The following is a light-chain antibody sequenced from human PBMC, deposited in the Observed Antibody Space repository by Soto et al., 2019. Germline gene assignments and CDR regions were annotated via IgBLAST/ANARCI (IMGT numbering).Light chain of an antibody. CDR3: QQRSSWPLT. V-gene: IGKV3D-20*02. CDR2: GAS. Sequence: EIVLTQSPGTLSLSPGERATLSCRASQSVSNNYLAWYQQKPGQAPRLLIYGASNRATGIPDRFSGSGSGTDFTLTISRLEPEDFAVYFCQQRSSWPLTFGGGTKVEIK. CDR1: QSVSNNY. J-gene: IGKJ4*02.